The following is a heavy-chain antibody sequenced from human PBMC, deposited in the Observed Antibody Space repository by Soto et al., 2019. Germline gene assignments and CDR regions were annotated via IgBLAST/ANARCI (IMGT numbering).Heavy chain of an antibody. V-gene: IGHV1-18*04. CDR2: ISAYNGNT. CDR1: GYTFASYG. D-gene: IGHD3-10*01. Sequence: ASVKVSGKASGYTFASYGISWVRQAPGQGLEWMGWISAYNGNTNYAQKLQGRVTMTTDTSTSTAYMELRSLRSDDTAVYYCARAYYYGSGSYSKDFDYWGQGTLVTVSS. CDR3: ARAYYYGSGSYSKDFDY. J-gene: IGHJ4*02.